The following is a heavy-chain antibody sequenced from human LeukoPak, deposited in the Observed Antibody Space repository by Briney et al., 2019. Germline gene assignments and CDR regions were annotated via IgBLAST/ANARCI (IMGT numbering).Heavy chain of an antibody. CDR1: GFTVSSNY. Sequence: GGSLRLSCAVSGFTVSSNYMSWVRQAPGKGLEWVSVLYSGGNTYYADSVKGRFTISRDNSKNTLYLQMNSLRAEDTAVYYCARGDSSGYYYFDYWGQGTLVTVSS. CDR2: LYSGGNT. D-gene: IGHD3-22*01. J-gene: IGHJ4*02. CDR3: ARGDSSGYYYFDY. V-gene: IGHV3-66*01.